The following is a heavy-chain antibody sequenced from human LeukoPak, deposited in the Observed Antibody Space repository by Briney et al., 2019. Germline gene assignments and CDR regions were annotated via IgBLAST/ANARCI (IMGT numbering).Heavy chain of an antibody. Sequence: PGGSHRLSCAASGFTFSSNWMTWVRQAPGKGLEWVAGMKGDGSEKKYVDSVKGRSTISRDNAKNSLYLEMNSLRAEDTAVYYCANGGWYSEYWGQGNLLTVAS. J-gene: IGHJ4*02. D-gene: IGHD2-15*01. V-gene: IGHV3-7*05. CDR2: MKGDGSEK. CDR3: ANGGWYSEY. CDR1: GFTFSSNW.